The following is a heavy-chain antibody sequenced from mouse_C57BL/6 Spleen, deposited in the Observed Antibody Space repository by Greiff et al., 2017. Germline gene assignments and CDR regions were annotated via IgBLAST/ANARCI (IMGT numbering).Heavy chain of an antibody. V-gene: IGHV14-4*01. CDR1: GFNIKDDY. J-gene: IGHJ4*01. D-gene: IGHD2-14*01. Sequence: VQLKQSGAELVRPGASVKLSCTASGFNIKDDYMHWVKQRPEQGLEWIGWIDPENGDTEYASKFQGKATITADTSSNTAYLQLSSLTSEDTAVYYCTHRGAMDYWGQGTSVTVSS. CDR3: THRGAMDY. CDR2: IDPENGDT.